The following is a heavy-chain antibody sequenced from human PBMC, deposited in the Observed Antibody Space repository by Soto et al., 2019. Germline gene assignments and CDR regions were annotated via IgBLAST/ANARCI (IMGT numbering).Heavy chain of an antibody. CDR3: ARVYFDSGAYYYDYCDD. Sequence: LPEPLSLTCAVSGYSISSGYYWGWLRQPPGKGLEWIGTIYHRGSNYYNPSLKSRVTISVDTSKNQFSLKLSSVTAADTAVYYCARVYFDSGAYYYDYCDDWGQGT. CDR1: GYSISSGYY. D-gene: IGHD3-22*01. CDR2: IYHRGSN. V-gene: IGHV4-38-2*01. J-gene: IGHJ4*02.